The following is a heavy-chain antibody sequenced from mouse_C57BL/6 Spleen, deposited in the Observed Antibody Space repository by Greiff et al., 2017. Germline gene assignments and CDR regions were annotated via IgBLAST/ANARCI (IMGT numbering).Heavy chain of an antibody. J-gene: IGHJ3*01. V-gene: IGHV1-15*01. CDR3: TRYYYGSSLFAY. CDR1: GYTFTDYE. CDR2: IDPETGGT. D-gene: IGHD1-1*01. Sequence: QVQLQQSGAELVRPGASVTLSCKASGYTFTDYEMHWVKQTPVHGLEWIGAIDPETGGTAYNQKFKGKARLTADTSSSTAYLELRSLTAEDSAVYYCTRYYYGSSLFAYWGQGTLVTVSA.